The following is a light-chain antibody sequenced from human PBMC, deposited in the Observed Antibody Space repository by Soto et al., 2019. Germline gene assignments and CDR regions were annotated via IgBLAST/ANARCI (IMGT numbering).Light chain of an antibody. CDR2: AAS. V-gene: IGKV1-39*01. J-gene: IGKJ5*01. CDR3: QQSYSTPIT. CDR1: QDITNY. Sequence: DIQMTQSPSSLSASVGDRVTITCQASQDITNYLNWYQQKPGKAPKLLIYAASSLQSGVPSRFSGSGSGTDFTLTISSLQPEDFATYYCQQSYSTPITFGQGTRREIK.